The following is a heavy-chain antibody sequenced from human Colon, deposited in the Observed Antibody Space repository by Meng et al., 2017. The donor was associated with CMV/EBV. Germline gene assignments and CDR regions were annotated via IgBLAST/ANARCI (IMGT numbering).Heavy chain of an antibody. CDR2: AKNKPWQYGT. J-gene: IGHJ4*02. CDR3: ARINYDSWSGYYRDY. D-gene: IGHD3-3*01. CDR1: GFIFGDHF. Sequence: GGSLRLSCTASGFIFGDHFMDWVRQSPGKGLEWVGRAKNKPWQYGTEYAASVKGRFIISRDDSNGSLYLQMNSLKHEDTAVYYCARINYDSWSGYYRDYWGQGALVTVSS. V-gene: IGHV3-72*01.